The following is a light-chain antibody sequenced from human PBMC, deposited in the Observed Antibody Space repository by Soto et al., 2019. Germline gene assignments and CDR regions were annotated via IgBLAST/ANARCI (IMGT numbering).Light chain of an antibody. J-gene: IGKJ2*01. Sequence: EIVLTQSPAALSLSPGERATLSCRASQGVSNYLAWYQQKPGQAPRLLIHDTSSRATGTPDRFSGSGSATDFTLTISRVEPEDFAVYYCLQYGRSPYTFGQGTKLEI. CDR2: DTS. CDR3: LQYGRSPYT. CDR1: QGVSNY. V-gene: IGKV3-20*01.